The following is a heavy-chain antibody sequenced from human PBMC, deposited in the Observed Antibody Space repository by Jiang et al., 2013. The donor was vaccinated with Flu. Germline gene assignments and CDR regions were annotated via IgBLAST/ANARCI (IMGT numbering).Heavy chain of an antibody. D-gene: IGHD5-24*01. CDR3: ARGGWLQPYDY. CDR1: GFTFSSYS. Sequence: GFTFSSYSMNWVRQAPGKGLEWVSSISSSSSYIYYADSVKGRFTISRDNAKNSLYLQMNSLRAEDTAVYYCARGGWLQPYDYWGQGTLVTVSS. CDR2: ISSSSSYI. J-gene: IGHJ4*02. V-gene: IGHV3-21*01.